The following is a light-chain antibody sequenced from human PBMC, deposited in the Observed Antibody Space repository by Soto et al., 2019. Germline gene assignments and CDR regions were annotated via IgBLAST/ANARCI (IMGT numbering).Light chain of an antibody. CDR3: QQDDGLPRT. V-gene: IGKV1-33*01. Sequence: DIRLSQSPSSLSASVGDRVTITCQASQDISDHLNWYQQKPGKAPRLLLYDVSNLQRGIPSRFSGSGSGTDCTVTISVLQPEDFATYFCQQDDGLPRTFGQGTKMDI. CDR2: DVS. CDR1: QDISDH. J-gene: IGKJ2*01.